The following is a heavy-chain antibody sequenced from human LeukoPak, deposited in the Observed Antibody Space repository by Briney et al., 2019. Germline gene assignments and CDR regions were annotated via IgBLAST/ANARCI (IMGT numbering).Heavy chain of an antibody. CDR3: ARGKTSQNIVTRKTYNWFDP. J-gene: IGHJ5*02. Sequence: GGSLRLSCAASGFTFSNYSMNWVRQAPGKGLEWVSYISINTRTIHYADSVKGRFTITRDNAKNSLYLQMNSLRAEDTAVYYCARGKTSQNIVTRKTYNWFDPWGQGTLVTVSS. CDR1: GFTFSNYS. D-gene: IGHD2/OR15-2a*01. V-gene: IGHV3-48*01. CDR2: ISINTRTI.